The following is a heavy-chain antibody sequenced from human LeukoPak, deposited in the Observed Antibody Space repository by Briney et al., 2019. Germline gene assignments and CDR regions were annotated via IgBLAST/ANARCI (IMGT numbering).Heavy chain of an antibody. Sequence: PGGSMRLSCAASGFTFSSYSMNWVRQAPGKGLEWVSSISSSSSYIYYADSVKGRFTISRDNAKNSLYLQMNSLRAEDTAVYYCARDQGPFDYYYGSGSYFDYWGQGTLVTVSS. CDR1: GFTFSSYS. CDR2: ISSSSSYI. V-gene: IGHV3-21*01. J-gene: IGHJ4*02. D-gene: IGHD3-10*01. CDR3: ARDQGPFDYYYGSGSYFDY.